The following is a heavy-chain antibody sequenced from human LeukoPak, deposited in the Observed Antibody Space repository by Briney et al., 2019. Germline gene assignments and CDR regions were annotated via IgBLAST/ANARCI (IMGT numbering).Heavy chain of an antibody. V-gene: IGHV3-9*01. CDR3: AKLAKYFYGSETYYFFEH. J-gene: IGHJ4*02. D-gene: IGHD3-10*01. CDR1: GFTFDDYA. CDR2: ISWNRDYI. Sequence: GGSLRLSCAASGFTFDDYAMLCLRAVTGKGLEWVSGISWNRDYIGYADSVKGRFTISRDNAKNSLYLQMNTLRVEDTAVYYCAKLAKYFYGSETYYFFEHWGQGTPVIASS.